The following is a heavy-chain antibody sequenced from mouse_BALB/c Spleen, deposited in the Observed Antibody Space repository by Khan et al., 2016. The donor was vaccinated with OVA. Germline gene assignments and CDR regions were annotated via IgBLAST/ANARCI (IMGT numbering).Heavy chain of an antibody. D-gene: IGHD4-1*01. V-gene: IGHV5-6*01. CDR2: ISSGGDYT. CDR1: GFTFSSYS. J-gene: IGHJ3*01. Sequence: EVELVESGGDLVKPGGSLKLSCAASGFTFSSYSMSWVRQPPDKRLEWAATISSGGDYTYYPERVKGRFTISRDNAKNTLYLQMSSLKSEDTAMYYCASHLTGSFAYWGQGTLVTVSA. CDR3: ASHLTGSFAY.